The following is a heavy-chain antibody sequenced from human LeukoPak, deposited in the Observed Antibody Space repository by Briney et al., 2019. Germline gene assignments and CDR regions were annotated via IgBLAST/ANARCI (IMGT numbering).Heavy chain of an antibody. Sequence: SETLSLTFAGSGGSISSSNWWSWVRQPPGKGLEWIGEIYHSGSTNYNPSLKSRVTISVDKSKNQFSLKLSSVTAADTAVYYCAREPYSSSFDYWGQGTLVTVSS. J-gene: IGHJ4*02. CDR1: GGSISSSNW. D-gene: IGHD6-13*01. V-gene: IGHV4-4*02. CDR2: IYHSGST. CDR3: AREPYSSSFDY.